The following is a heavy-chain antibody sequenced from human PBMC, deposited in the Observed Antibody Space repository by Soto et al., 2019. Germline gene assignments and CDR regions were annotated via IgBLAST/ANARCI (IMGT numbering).Heavy chain of an antibody. J-gene: IGHJ6*03. CDR3: ARGYYYYYMDV. V-gene: IGHV4-59*08. CDR2: IYYSGST. CDR1: GGSISSSY. Sequence: SETLSLTCTVSGGSISSSYWSWIRQPPGKGLEWIGNIYYSGSTNYNPSLKSRVTISVDTSKNQFSLRLSSVTTADTAVYYCARGYYYYYMDVWGKGTTVTSP.